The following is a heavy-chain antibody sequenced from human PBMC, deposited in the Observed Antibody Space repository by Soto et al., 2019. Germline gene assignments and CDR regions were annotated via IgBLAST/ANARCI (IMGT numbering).Heavy chain of an antibody. Sequence: QVQLVQSGAEVKKPGSSVKVSCKASGGTFSSYTISWVRQAPGQGLEWMGRIIPILGIANYAQKFQGRVTITADKXXSXASXELSSLRSEDTAVYYCARGEGTYYYASSGSYGMDVWGQGTTVTVSS. CDR2: IIPILGIA. V-gene: IGHV1-69*02. CDR3: ARGEGTYYYASSGSYGMDV. D-gene: IGHD3-22*01. CDR1: GGTFSSYT. J-gene: IGHJ6*01.